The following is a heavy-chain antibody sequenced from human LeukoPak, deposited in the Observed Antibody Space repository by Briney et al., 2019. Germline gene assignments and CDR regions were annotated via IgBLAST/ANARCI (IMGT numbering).Heavy chain of an antibody. CDR1: GYTLTQLS. D-gene: IGHD2-21*01. J-gene: IGHJ4*02. CDR2: FDVEDGEI. Sequence: GASVKVSCKVSGYTLTQLSVHWVRQAPGKGLEWMGGFDVEDGEIIYAQKFQGRVTMTEDTSTDTAYMELSSLRSEDTAVYYCARRGAYCGGDCYFPFDYWGQGTLVTVSS. CDR3: ARRGAYCGGDCYFPFDY. V-gene: IGHV1-24*01.